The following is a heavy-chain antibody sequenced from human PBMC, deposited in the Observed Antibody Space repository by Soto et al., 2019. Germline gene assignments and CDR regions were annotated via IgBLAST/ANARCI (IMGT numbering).Heavy chain of an antibody. CDR3: ARGGYGDY. CDR2: NSAHNGNT. J-gene: IGHJ4*02. Sequence: QVHLVQSVSEVKKPGAPVKVSCKDSGYGFTTHGIAWVPQAPGKGLEWMAWNSAHNGNTNYARKLQGRVTVTRDTSTSTAYMELRRLRSDDTVVYYCARGGYGDYWGQGAMVTVFS. CDR1: GYGFTTHG. V-gene: IGHV1-18*01. D-gene: IGHD1-1*01.